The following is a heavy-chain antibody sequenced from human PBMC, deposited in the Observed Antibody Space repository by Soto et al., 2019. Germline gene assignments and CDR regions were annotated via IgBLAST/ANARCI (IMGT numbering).Heavy chain of an antibody. V-gene: IGHV1-18*01. CDR1: GYSFTSYG. CDR3: ARDLTIVPATHPRLENYGMDV. J-gene: IGHJ6*02. CDR2: ISPYNGHT. Sequence: ASVKVSCKASGYSFTSYGISWVRRAPGQGLEWMGWISPYNGHTQFVQRSQGRVTMTTDTSTKTAYMELRNLRSDDTAHYYCARDLTIVPATHPRLENYGMDVWGQGTTVTVSS. D-gene: IGHD2-2*01.